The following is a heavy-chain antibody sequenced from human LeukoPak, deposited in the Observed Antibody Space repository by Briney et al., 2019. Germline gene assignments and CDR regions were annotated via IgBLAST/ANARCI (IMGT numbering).Heavy chain of an antibody. CDR2: IYYSGST. J-gene: IGHJ4*02. D-gene: IGHD3-16*01. V-gene: IGHV4-59*08. CDR1: GGSISSYY. CDR3: ARHPGGVTTPFDY. Sequence: SETLSLTCTVSGGSISSYYWSRIRQPPGKGLEWIGYIYYSGSTNYNPSLKSRVTISVDTSKNQFSLKLSSVTAADTAVYYCARHPGGVTTPFDYWGQGTLVTVSS.